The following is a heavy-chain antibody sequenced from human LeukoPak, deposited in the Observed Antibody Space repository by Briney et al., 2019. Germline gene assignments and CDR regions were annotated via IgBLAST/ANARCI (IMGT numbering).Heavy chain of an antibody. CDR3: ARGSASNWPVDI. J-gene: IGHJ4*02. CDR1: GYTFTGYY. Sequence: SVKVSCKASGYTFTGYYMHWVRQAPGQGLEWMGGIIPVFGTAKYAQKFQDRVTVTADDSTTTAYMELSSLTSEDTAVYYCARGSASNWPVDIXGXGTLVTVSS. D-gene: IGHD6-13*01. CDR2: IIPVFGTA. V-gene: IGHV1-69*13.